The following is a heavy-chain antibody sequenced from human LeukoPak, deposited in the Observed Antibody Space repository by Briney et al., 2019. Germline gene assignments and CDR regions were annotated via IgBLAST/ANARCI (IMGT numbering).Heavy chain of an antibody. CDR1: GFTFSNSW. Sequence: PGGSLRLSCGAFGFTFSNSWMTWIRQAPGKGLEWVATISPDGGEKNYVDSVKGRFTISRDNAKNSLYLQMNYLTTEDTAVYFCARDEAYSSFDYWGQGILVTVSS. CDR2: ISPDGGEK. J-gene: IGHJ4*02. V-gene: IGHV3-7*01. CDR3: ARDEAYSSFDY. D-gene: IGHD4-11*01.